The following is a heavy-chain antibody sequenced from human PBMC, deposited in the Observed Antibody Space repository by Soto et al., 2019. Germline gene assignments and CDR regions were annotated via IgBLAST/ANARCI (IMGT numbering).Heavy chain of an antibody. CDR2: INHSGST. Sequence: SETLSLTCAVYGGSFSGYYWSWIGQPPGKGLEWIGEINHSGSTNYNPSLKSRVTISVDTSKNQFSLKLSSVTAADTAVYYCARGPLGYCSSTSCYPYYYYYYYMDVWGKGTTITVSS. CDR3: ARGPLGYCSSTSCYPYYYYYYYMDV. J-gene: IGHJ6*03. D-gene: IGHD2-2*01. V-gene: IGHV4-34*01. CDR1: GGSFSGYY.